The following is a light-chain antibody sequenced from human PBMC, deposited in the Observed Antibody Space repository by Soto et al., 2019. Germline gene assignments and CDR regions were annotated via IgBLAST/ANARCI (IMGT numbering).Light chain of an antibody. J-gene: IGKJ2*01. Sequence: EIVMTQSPATLSVSPGERATLSCRASQSVSSNLAWYQQKPCQAPRLLIYGASTRATGIPARFSGGGSGTEFTLTISSLQSEDFAVYYCQQYNNWPRVTFGQGAKLEIK. CDR2: GAS. CDR1: QSVSSN. CDR3: QQYNNWPRVT. V-gene: IGKV3-15*01.